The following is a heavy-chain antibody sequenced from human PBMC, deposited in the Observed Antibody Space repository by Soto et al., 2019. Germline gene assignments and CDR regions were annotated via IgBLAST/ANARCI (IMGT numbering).Heavy chain of an antibody. CDR2: IFYSGTS. Sequence: QVQLQESGPGLVKPSQTLSLTCTVSGGSISSGDYYWGWIRQPPGKGLEWIGYIFYSGTSYYNPSRKSRVTISVDTSKNQFSLKLSSVTAADTAVYYCARNGFWTNGVSYTVFDYWGQGTLVTVSS. J-gene: IGHJ4*02. D-gene: IGHD2-8*01. V-gene: IGHV4-30-4*01. CDR1: GGSISSGDYY. CDR3: ARNGFWTNGVSYTVFDY.